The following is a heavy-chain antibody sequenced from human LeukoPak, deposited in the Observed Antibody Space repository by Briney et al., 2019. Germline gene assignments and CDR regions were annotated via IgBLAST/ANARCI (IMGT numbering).Heavy chain of an antibody. CDR3: AKGLRTGVGPYMGYHYYMDV. J-gene: IGHJ6*03. Sequence: GGSLRLSCAASGFTFSSYAMSWVRQAPGKGLKWVSTINDNGAGTYYADSVKGRSTISRGNSYNTVSLQMNSLRDEDTGVYYCAKGLRTGVGPYMGYHYYMDVWGKGATVTVSS. CDR2: INDNGAGT. V-gene: IGHV3-23*01. D-gene: IGHD3-16*01. CDR1: GFTFSSYA.